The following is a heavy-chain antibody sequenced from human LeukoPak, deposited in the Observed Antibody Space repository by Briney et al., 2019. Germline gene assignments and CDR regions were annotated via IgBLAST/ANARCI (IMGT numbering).Heavy chain of an antibody. D-gene: IGHD3-10*01. CDR1: GGSINSYY. J-gene: IGHJ6*02. Sequence: SETLSLTCTVSGGSINSYYWTWIRQPPGKGLEWIGYIYYSGSTHYNPSLNSRVTISMDTSKNHFSLKLSSVTAAETALYYCARTSRHFYGSGSNLTPWPADMDVWGQGTKVTVSS. CDR2: IYYSGST. CDR3: ARTSRHFYGSGSNLTPWPADMDV. V-gene: IGHV4-59*01.